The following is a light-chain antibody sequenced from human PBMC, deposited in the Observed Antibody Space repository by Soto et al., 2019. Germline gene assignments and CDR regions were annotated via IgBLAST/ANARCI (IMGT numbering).Light chain of an antibody. V-gene: IGKV3-11*01. CDR3: QQRGNWPPTWT. Sequence: IVLTQSPGTLSLSPGERATLSCRASQSVSSNLAWYQQKPGQAPRFLIYGASTRATGIPARFSGSGSGTDFTLTINGLEPEDSAVYYCQQRGNWPPTWTFGQGTKVDI. CDR1: QSVSSN. J-gene: IGKJ1*01. CDR2: GAS.